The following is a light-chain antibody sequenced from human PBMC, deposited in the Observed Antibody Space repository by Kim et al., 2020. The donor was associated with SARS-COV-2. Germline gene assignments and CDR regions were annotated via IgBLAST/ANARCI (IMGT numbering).Light chain of an antibody. CDR1: SSNIGNNY. J-gene: IGLJ1*01. V-gene: IGLV1-51*01. CDR3: GTWDSSLSAGRV. Sequence: KVTISCSGSSSNIGNNYVSWYQQLPGTAPKLLIYDNNKRPPGIPDRFSGSKSGTSATLGITGLQTGDEADYYCGTWDSSLSAGRVFGTGTKVTVL. CDR2: DNN.